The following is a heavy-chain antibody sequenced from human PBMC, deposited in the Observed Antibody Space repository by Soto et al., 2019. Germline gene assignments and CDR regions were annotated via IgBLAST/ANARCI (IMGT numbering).Heavy chain of an antibody. CDR2: ISGSGAKT. J-gene: IGHJ4*02. V-gene: IGHV3-23*01. D-gene: IGHD3-10*01. CDR3: AKDRQFRSYYESAGPYTN. CDR1: GFTFKNYD. Sequence: EVQLLESGGGLVQPGGSLRLSCVASGFTFKNYDMRWVRQAPGKGLEWVSGISGSGAKTYYADSVRGRFTISRDNSNNTLYLQLNSLRAEDTAIYYCAKDRQFRSYYESAGPYTNWGQGTLVTVSS.